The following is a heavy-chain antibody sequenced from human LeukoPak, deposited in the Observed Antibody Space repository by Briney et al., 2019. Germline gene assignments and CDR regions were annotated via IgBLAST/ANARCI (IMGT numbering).Heavy chain of an antibody. V-gene: IGHV3-7*03. CDR2: INSDGSEG. Sequence: PGGSLRLSCAVSGFTFSGFWMSWSRQAPGKGLEWVASINSDGSEGYYADVVKGRFTISRDNAKNSLYLQINSLRAEDTAVYYCARDLMYSSGWYALDYWGQGTLVTVSS. CDR3: ARDLMYSSGWYALDY. D-gene: IGHD6-19*01. CDR1: GFTFSGFW. J-gene: IGHJ4*02.